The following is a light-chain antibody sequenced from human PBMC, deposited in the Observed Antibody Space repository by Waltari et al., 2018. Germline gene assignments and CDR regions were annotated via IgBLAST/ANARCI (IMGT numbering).Light chain of an antibody. V-gene: IGKV3-20*01. CDR3: QHYVRLPVT. J-gene: IGKJ1*01. Sequence: IMLTQSPDTLSLSPGERATLSCRASQSIGTFLVWYQQKPGQAPRLLIYAASTRATGIPDRFSGSGSWTDFSLIISRLEPEDFAVYYCQHYVRLPVTFGQGTKVEIK. CDR1: QSIGTF. CDR2: AAS.